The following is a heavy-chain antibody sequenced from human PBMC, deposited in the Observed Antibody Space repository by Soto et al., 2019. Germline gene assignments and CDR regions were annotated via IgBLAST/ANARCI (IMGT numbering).Heavy chain of an antibody. CDR2: IWYDGSNK. D-gene: IGHD6-13*01. J-gene: IGHJ6*02. CDR1: GFTFSSYG. Sequence: WGSLRLSCAASGFTFSSYGMHWVRQAPGKGLEWVAVIWYDGSNKYYADSVKGRFTISRDNSKNTLYLQMNSLRAEDTAVYYCARVRVAAVDYYGMDVWGQGTTVTVS. CDR3: ARVRVAAVDYYGMDV. V-gene: IGHV3-33*01.